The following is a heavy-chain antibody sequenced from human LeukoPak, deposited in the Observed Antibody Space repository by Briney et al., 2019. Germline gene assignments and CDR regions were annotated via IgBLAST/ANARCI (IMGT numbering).Heavy chain of an antibody. V-gene: IGHV4-59*08. J-gene: IGHJ4*02. CDR1: GGSISSYY. CDR3: ARHARWLVPSDFDY. D-gene: IGHD6-19*01. Sequence: SETLSLTCTVSGGSISSYYWSWIRQPPGKGLEWIGYIYCSGSTNYNPSLKSRVTISVDTSKNQFSLKLSSVTAADTAVYYCARHARWLVPSDFDYWGQGTLVTVSS. CDR2: IYCSGST.